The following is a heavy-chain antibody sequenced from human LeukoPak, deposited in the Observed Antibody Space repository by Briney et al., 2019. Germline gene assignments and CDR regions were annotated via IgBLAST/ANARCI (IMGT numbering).Heavy chain of an antibody. CDR2: IKQDGSEK. CDR3: ARGSSSGY. D-gene: IGHD6-6*01. V-gene: IGHV3-7*01. Sequence: GGSLRLSCAASGFTFISYWMSWVRQAPGKGLEWVANIKQDGSEKYYVDSVKGRFTISRDNAKNSLYLQMNSLRAEDTAVYYCARGSSSGYWGQGTLVTVSS. CDR1: GFTFISYW. J-gene: IGHJ4*02.